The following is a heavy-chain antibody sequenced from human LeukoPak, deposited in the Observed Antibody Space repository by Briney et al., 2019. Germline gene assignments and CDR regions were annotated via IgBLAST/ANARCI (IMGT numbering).Heavy chain of an antibody. Sequence: ASVKVSCKASGYTFTSYGISWVRQAPGQGLEWMGLISAYNGNTNYAQKLQGRVPMTTDTSTSTDSMELRRQRSESTAVYFYYRHFADDYYDNSATSDAFDIWGQGTMVTVSS. V-gene: IGHV1-18*01. CDR3: YRHFADDYYDNSATSDAFDI. J-gene: IGHJ3*02. CDR2: ISAYNGNT. D-gene: IGHD3-22*01. CDR1: GYTFTSYG.